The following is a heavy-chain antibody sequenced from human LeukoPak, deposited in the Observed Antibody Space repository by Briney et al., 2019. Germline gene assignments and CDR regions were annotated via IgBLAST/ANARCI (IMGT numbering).Heavy chain of an antibody. CDR3: ARQPLQSRDDYGDPTEDWYFDL. CDR2: INHSGST. Sequence: SETLSLTCAVYGGSFSGYYWSWIRQPPGKGLEWIGEINHSGSTNYNPSLKSRVTISVDTSKNQFSLKLSSVAAADTAVYYCARQPLQSRDDYGDPTEDWYFDLWGRGTWSLSPQ. V-gene: IGHV4-34*01. D-gene: IGHD4-17*01. CDR1: GGSFSGYY. J-gene: IGHJ2*01.